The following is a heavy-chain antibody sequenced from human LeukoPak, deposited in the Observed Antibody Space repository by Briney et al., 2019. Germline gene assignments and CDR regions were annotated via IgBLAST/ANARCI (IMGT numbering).Heavy chain of an antibody. CDR1: GFTFSSYG. J-gene: IGHJ4*02. V-gene: IGHV3-33*01. CDR3: ARTGEGATQDFDY. Sequence: GGSLILSCAASGFTFSSYGMHWVRQAPCKGLEWVAVIWYDGRNKYYADSVKGRFIISRDNSKNTLYLQMNSLRAEDTAVYYCARTGEGATQDFDYWGQGTVLSVSS. D-gene: IGHD1-26*01. CDR2: IWYDGRNK.